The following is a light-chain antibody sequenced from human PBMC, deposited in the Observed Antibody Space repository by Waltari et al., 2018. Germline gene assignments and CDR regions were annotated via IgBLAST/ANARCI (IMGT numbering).Light chain of an antibody. CDR3: AAWDDSLSGFYV. V-gene: IGLV1-47*01. J-gene: IGLJ1*01. Sequence: QSVLTQPPSASGTPGQRVPIPCSGSSPNIGSNYVYWYQQLPGTAPKLLIYRNNQRPSGVPDRFSGSKSGTSASLAISGLRSEDEADYYCAAWDDSLSGFYVFGTGTKVTVL. CDR2: RNN. CDR1: SPNIGSNY.